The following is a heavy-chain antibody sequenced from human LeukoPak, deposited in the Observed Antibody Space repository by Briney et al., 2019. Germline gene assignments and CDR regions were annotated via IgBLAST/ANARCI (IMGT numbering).Heavy chain of an antibody. CDR2: ITTGDGNT. D-gene: IGHD2-21*01. V-gene: IGHV3-23*01. J-gene: IGHJ4*02. Sequence: GGSLRLSCTASGFTFSSYTMTWVRQAPGKGLKWVSTITTGDGNTYYADSVKGRFTVSRDDSKNTLYLQMNSLRAEDTAVYYCAKDCVATRRPYYFDYWGQGTLVTVSS. CDR1: GFTFSSYT. CDR3: AKDCVATRRPYYFDY.